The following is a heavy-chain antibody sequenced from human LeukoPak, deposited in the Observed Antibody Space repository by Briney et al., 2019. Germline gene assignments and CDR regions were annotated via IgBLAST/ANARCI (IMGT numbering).Heavy chain of an antibody. V-gene: IGHV4-39*01. J-gene: IGHJ4*02. CDR2: IYYSAST. D-gene: IGHD5-18*01. Sequence: SETLSLTCTVSGGSISSSSYYWGWIRQPPGKGLEWIGSIYYSASTYYTPSLKSRVTISVATSKSQFSLKLSSVTAAGTASYYCARRDTAMAWSYYFDYWGQGTLVTVSS. CDR3: ARRDTAMAWSYYFDY. CDR1: GGSISSSSYY.